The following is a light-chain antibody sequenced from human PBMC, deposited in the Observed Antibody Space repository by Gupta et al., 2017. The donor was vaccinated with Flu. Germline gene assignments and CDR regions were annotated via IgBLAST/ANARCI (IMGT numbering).Light chain of an antibody. CDR2: GAS. J-gene: IGKJ5*01. Sequence: TPSLSPGESATLSCRVSQSVPSIYLAWYQQKPCQAPRLLIYGASSRATGLPDRFSGSGSGTDFTLTISRREQEDFAVYYCQHYCSSPPLTFGQGTRLEIK. CDR1: QSVPSIY. CDR3: QHYCSSPPLT. V-gene: IGKV3-20*01.